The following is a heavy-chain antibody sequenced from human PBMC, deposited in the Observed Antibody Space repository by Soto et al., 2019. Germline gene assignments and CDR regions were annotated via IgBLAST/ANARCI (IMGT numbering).Heavy chain of an antibody. CDR3: ARTTAVPNTPRSRYFFDY. CDR1: GGPVSNKTYY. Sequence: PSETLSLTCSVSGGPVSNKTYYWSWIRQPHGKRLEWIWSVSYSGTTNYNPSLKSRVTTSVDLSKNQFSLRLSSVTTADTALYYCARTTAVPNTPRSRYFFDYWGQGTLVTVSS. V-gene: IGHV4-61*01. J-gene: IGHJ4*02. CDR2: VSYSGTT. D-gene: IGHD4-17*01.